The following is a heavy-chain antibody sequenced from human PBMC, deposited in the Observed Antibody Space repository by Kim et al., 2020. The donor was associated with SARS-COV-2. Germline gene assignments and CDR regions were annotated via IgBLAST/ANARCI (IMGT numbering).Heavy chain of an antibody. V-gene: IGHV4-39*01. CDR3: VRHSGDFDHRIDY. Sequence: SETLSLTCAVSGASLINNFCHWGWIRQSPGKGLEWIGSISYRGDTYYSPSLKSRLTISVDISKRQFSLKLRSLTASDTALYYCVRHSGDFDHRIDYWGQGPLVTVSS. D-gene: IGHD1-26*01. J-gene: IGHJ4*02. CDR2: ISYRGDT. CDR1: GASLINNFCH.